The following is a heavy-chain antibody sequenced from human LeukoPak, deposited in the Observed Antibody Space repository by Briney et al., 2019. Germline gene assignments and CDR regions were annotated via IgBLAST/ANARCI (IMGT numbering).Heavy chain of an antibody. J-gene: IGHJ5*02. V-gene: IGHV3-9*01. CDR1: GFTFDDYA. CDR2: ISWNSGST. CDR3: AKEGLWFGELFTNWFDP. D-gene: IGHD3-10*01. Sequence: GGSLRLSCAASGFTFDDYAMHWVRQAPGKGLEWVSGISWNSGSTGYADSVKGRFTISRDNAKNSLYLQMNSLRAEDTALYYCAKEGLWFGELFTNWFDPWGQGTLVTVSS.